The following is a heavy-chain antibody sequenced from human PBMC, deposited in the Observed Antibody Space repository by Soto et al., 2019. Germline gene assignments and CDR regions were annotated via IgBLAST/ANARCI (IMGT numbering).Heavy chain of an antibody. V-gene: IGHV1-69*01. D-gene: IGHD2-2*01. CDR1: GGTFGSYA. J-gene: IGHJ4*02. CDR2: IIPVSGAA. Sequence: QVQLVQSGAEVKKPGSSVKVSCKASGGTFGSYAFSWVRQAPGQGLEWMGGIIPVSGAAHYAQKFLGRVTITADESTSTAYMELSSLSSQDTAVYYCATALGCRSTSCTLDYWGQGTRVIVSS. CDR3: ATALGCRSTSCTLDY.